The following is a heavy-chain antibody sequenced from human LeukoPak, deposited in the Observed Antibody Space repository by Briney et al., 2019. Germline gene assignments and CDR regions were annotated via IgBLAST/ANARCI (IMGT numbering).Heavy chain of an antibody. CDR2: IRYDGSNK. J-gene: IGHJ3*02. CDR1: GFTFSNYG. D-gene: IGHD2-21*01. V-gene: IGHV3-30*02. Sequence: GGSLRLSCVASGFTFSNYGMHWVRQAPGKGLEWMALIRYDGSNKYYGDSVKGRFTISRDNSKNTLYLQVKSLRAEDTAVYYSAKRSDIATFHIWGQGTMVSVSS. CDR3: AKRSDIATFHI.